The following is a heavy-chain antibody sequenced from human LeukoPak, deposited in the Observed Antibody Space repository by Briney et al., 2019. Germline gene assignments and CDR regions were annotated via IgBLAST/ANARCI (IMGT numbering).Heavy chain of an antibody. CDR2: VYHTGSS. Sequence: SETLSLTCAVSGGSISSSNWWSWVRQPPGQGLAWIGEVYHTGSSNYNPSLKSRVTISVDKSKSQFSLKLSSVTAADTAVYYCARGGTTVAGTFWFDPWGQGTLVTVSS. V-gene: IGHV4-4*02. CDR3: ARGGTTVAGTFWFDP. J-gene: IGHJ5*02. D-gene: IGHD6-19*01. CDR1: GGSISSSNW.